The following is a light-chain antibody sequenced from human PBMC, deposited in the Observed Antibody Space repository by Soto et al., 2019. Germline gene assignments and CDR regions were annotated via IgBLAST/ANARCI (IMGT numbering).Light chain of an antibody. V-gene: IGLV2-14*01. Sequence: QSALNQPASVSGSPGQSITISCTGTSSDVGGYNYVPWYQQHPGKAPKLMIYDVSNRPSGVSNRFSGSKSGNTASLTISGLQAEDEADYYCSSYTSSSTLEGVFGTGTKVTVL. CDR2: DVS. J-gene: IGLJ1*01. CDR3: SSYTSSSTLEGV. CDR1: SSDVGGYNY.